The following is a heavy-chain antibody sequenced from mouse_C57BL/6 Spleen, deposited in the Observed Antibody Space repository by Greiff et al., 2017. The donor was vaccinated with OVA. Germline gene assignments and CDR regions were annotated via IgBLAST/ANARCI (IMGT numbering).Heavy chain of an antibody. D-gene: IGHD1-1*01. CDR3: TREDDGSSWEGY. Sequence: QVQLQQSGAELVRPGASVTLSCKASGYTFTDYEMHWVKQTPVHGLEWIGAIDPETGGTAYNQKFKGKAILTADKSSSTAYMELRSLTSEDSAVYYCTREDDGSSWEGYWGQGTTLTVSS. CDR2: IDPETGGT. CDR1: GYTFTDYE. J-gene: IGHJ2*01. V-gene: IGHV1-15*01.